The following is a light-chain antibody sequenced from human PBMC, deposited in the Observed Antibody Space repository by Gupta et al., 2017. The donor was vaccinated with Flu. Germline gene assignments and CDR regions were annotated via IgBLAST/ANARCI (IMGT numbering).Light chain of an antibody. V-gene: IGLV2-14*01. Sequence: QSALTQPASVSGSPGQSITISCTGTSRDIGASNFVSWYQQHPGKAPKLVIFEVNIRPSGVSHRFSGSKSGNAASLIISGLQAEDEADYYCSSYAADTTPWLFGGGTKLTVL. J-gene: IGLJ2*01. CDR1: SRDIGASNF. CDR3: SSYAADTTPWL. CDR2: EVN.